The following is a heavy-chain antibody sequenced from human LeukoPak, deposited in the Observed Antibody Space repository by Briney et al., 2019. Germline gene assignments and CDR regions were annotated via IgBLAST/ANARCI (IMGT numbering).Heavy chain of an antibody. J-gene: IGHJ3*02. V-gene: IGHV3-66*01. CDR3: ASFYRVGELFGFAFDI. CDR2: TYSDGRT. Sequence: AGGSLRLSCAASGFSVSTNYITWVRQAPGKGLECVSITYSDGRTYDADSVKGRFTISRDKSKNTLYLQMNSLRGEDTAVYYCASFYRVGELFGFAFDIWGQGTMVTVSS. D-gene: IGHD3-10*01. CDR1: GFSVSTNY.